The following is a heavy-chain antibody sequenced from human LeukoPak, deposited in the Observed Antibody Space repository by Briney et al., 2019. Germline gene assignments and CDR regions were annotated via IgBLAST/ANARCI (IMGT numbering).Heavy chain of an antibody. CDR2: ISSSGSTI. V-gene: IGHV3-11*01. CDR1: GFTFSDYY. CDR3: ARDATTYYWYFDL. J-gene: IGHJ2*01. D-gene: IGHD2/OR15-2a*01. Sequence: GGSLRLSCAASGFTFSDYYMSWIRQAPGKGLEWVSYISSSGSTIYYADSVKGRFTISRDNAKNSLYLQMNSLRAEDTAVYYCARDATTYYWYFDLWGRGTLVTVSS.